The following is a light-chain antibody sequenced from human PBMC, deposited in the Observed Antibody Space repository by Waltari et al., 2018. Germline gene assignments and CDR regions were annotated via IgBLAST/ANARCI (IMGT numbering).Light chain of an antibody. J-gene: IGKJ2*01. CDR3: QQYDEWPFT. CDR2: AAS. Sequence: TVMTQSPATLALSPGETATLSCRASQIVKVNLYWYQQQVGQTPRLLIYAASSRTTGIPGRFSGSGSGTDFTLTISSLQSEDFAVYYCQQYDEWPFTFGQGTKVDFK. CDR1: QIVKVN. V-gene: IGKV3-15*01.